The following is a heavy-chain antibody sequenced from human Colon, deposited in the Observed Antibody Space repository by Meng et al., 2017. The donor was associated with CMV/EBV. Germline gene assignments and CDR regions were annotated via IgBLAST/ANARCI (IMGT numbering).Heavy chain of an antibody. D-gene: IGHD1-7*01. V-gene: IGHV4-34*01. CDR3: ARAGNYSEFDF. CDR2: IDDSGST. CDR1: GGSFSDYY. Sequence: LPCAVYGGSFSDYYWTWIRPPPGKGLEWIGEIDDSGSTNYNPSLTSRLTISVDTSKNQFSLKLSSVTAADTAIYSCARAGNYSEFDFWGQGTLVTVSS. J-gene: IGHJ4*02.